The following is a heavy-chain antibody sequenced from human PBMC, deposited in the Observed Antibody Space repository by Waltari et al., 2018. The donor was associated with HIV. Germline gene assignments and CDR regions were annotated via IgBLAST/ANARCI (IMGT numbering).Heavy chain of an antibody. CDR1: GYIFLSPW. J-gene: IGHJ3*01. V-gene: IGHV5-51*03. Sequence: EVQLVQSGAELKKPGASRRITCKGSGYIFLSPWTGWVRQKPGKGLEWMGSIYPADSDTKYSPSFQGQVTISADKSIGTAYLHWSSLKVADTAMYYCAKLQNGFDFWGQGTRLTVSS. CDR3: AKLQNGFDF. CDR2: IYPADSDT.